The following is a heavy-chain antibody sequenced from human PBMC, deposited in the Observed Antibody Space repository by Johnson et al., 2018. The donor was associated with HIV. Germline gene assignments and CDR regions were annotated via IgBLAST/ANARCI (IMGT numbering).Heavy chain of an antibody. J-gene: IGHJ3*02. V-gene: IGHV3-30*03. CDR3: ARVIAVSNWVDI. Sequence: VQLVESGGGLIRPGGSLRLSCAASGFTFSSYGMLWVRQAPGKGLEWVAVISYDGTDKYHANHVWGRFTISRDNSKNTLYLQMNSLRAEDTAVYYCARVIAVSNWVDIWGQGTMVTVSS. CDR1: GFTFSSYG. D-gene: IGHD6-19*01. CDR2: ISYDGTDK.